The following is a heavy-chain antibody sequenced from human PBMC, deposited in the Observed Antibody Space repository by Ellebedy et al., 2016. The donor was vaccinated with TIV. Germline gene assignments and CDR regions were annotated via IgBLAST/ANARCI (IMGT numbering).Heavy chain of an antibody. CDR3: ARSIAVAGRGDY. CDR1: GYTFTSYG. D-gene: IGHD6-19*01. J-gene: IGHJ4*02. CDR2: ISAYNGNT. V-gene: IGHV1-18*01. Sequence: ASVKVSXXASGYTFTSYGISWVRQAPGQGLEWMGWISAYNGNTNYAQKLQGRVTMTTDTSTSTAYMELRSLRSDDTAVYYCARSIAVAGRGDYWGQGTLVTVSS.